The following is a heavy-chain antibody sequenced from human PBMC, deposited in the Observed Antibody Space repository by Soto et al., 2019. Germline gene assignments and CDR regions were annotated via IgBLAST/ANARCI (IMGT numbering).Heavy chain of an antibody. V-gene: IGHV4-59*01. D-gene: IGHD1-26*01. CDR2: VHYSGYT. Sequence: QLQESGPGLVKPSETLSLTCTVSGDSINSYFWSWIRQPPGKGLEWIGTVHYSGYTNYNPSLKSHVTMSVDTARKQLSLNQNSVTAADTAVYYCARDWDNCGMDVWGQGTTVTVS. CDR1: GDSINSYF. J-gene: IGHJ6*02. CDR3: ARDWDNCGMDV.